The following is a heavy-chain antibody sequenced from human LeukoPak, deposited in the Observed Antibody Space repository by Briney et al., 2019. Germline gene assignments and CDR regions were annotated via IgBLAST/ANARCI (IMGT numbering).Heavy chain of an antibody. Sequence: GGSLRLSCAASGFTFSSYWMSWVRQAPGKGLEWVANIKQDGSEKYYVDSVKGRFTISRDNAKNSLYLQMNSLRAEDTAVYYCARVLTAMGNYYMDVWGKGTTVTVSS. CDR2: IKQDGSEK. D-gene: IGHD5-18*01. CDR3: ARVLTAMGNYYMDV. J-gene: IGHJ6*03. V-gene: IGHV3-7*01. CDR1: GFTFSSYW.